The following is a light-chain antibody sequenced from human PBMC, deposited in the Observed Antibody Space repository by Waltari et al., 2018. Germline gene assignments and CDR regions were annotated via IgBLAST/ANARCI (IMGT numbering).Light chain of an antibody. J-gene: IGLJ2*01. Sequence: QSALPQPASVSGSPGQSITISCTGTSSDVGGFNYVSWYQQHPGKAPKLLIYDVTNRPSGVSNRFSGSKSANTASLTISGLQAEDEADYYCSSYKGSSTLFGGGTKLTVL. CDR3: SSYKGSSTL. CDR1: SSDVGGFNY. V-gene: IGLV2-14*03. CDR2: DVT.